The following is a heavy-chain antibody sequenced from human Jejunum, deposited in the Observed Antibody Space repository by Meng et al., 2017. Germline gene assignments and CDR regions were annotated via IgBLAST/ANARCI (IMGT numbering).Heavy chain of an antibody. D-gene: IGHD1-26*01. J-gene: IGHJ4*02. CDR1: GDSVSSDNYY. CDR2: VYYSGHT. CDR3: ARTPLYSGSYYFDP. Sequence: VRLQGPGPGLGGPSENLSSTCTVSGDSVSSDNYYWSWIRQPQGKGLEWIGYVYYSGHTDCNPSLKSRLSISIDTSKNHFSLKLSSVTAADTAVYYCARTPLYSGSYYFDPWGQGALVTVSS. V-gene: IGHV4-61*03.